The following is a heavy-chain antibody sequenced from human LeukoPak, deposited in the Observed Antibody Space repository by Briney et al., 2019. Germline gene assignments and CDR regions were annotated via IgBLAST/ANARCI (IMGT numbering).Heavy chain of an antibody. CDR3: AKVPGLERAYYYYGMDV. Sequence: GGSLRLSCAASGFTFSSYGMHWVRQAPGKGLEWVAVISYDGSNKYYADSVKGRFTISRDNSKNTLYLQMNSLRAEDTAVHYCAKVPGLERAYYYYGMDVWGKGTTVTVSS. D-gene: IGHD1-1*01. J-gene: IGHJ6*04. CDR2: ISYDGSNK. CDR1: GFTFSSYG. V-gene: IGHV3-30*18.